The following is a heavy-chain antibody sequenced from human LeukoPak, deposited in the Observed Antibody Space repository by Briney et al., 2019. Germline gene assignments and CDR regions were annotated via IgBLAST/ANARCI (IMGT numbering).Heavy chain of an antibody. Sequence: ASVKVSCKASGYTFTSYYMHWVRQAPGQGLEWMGIINPSGGSTSYAQKFQGRVTMTRDTSTSTVYMELSSLRSEDMAVYYCARAYCGGDCYPHFDYWGQGTLVTVSS. J-gene: IGHJ4*02. CDR2: INPSGGST. D-gene: IGHD2-21*02. CDR3: ARAYCGGDCYPHFDY. V-gene: IGHV1-46*01. CDR1: GYTFTSYY.